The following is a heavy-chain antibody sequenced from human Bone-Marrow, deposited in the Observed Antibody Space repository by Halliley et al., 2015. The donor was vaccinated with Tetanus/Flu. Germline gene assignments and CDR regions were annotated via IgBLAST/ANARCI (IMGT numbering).Heavy chain of an antibody. CDR2: IIKTGST. J-gene: IGHJ6*02. Sequence: TLSLTCGVSGGSLSGYYWSWIRQPPGKGLEWIGEIIKTGSTDYNPSLRSRVTISVDTPKNQISLNLRSVTAADSAVYYCMRTEGPYYNGMDVWGQGTTVTVSS. V-gene: IGHV4-34*12. CDR3: MRTEGPYYNGMDV. CDR1: GGSLSGYY.